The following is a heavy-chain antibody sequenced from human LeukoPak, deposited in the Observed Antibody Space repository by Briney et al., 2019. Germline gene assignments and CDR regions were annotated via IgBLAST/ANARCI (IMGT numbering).Heavy chain of an antibody. CDR1: GGSISSCY. CDR3: ASSSIAARLMFDY. D-gene: IGHD6-6*01. V-gene: IGHV4-59*07. CDR2: IYYSGST. Sequence: SDTLYLTCAVSGGSISSCYWSWIRQPPGKGLEWIGYIYYSGSTNYNPSLKSRVTISVDTSKNQFSLKLSSVTAADTAVYYCASSSIAARLMFDYWGQGTLVTVSS. J-gene: IGHJ4*02.